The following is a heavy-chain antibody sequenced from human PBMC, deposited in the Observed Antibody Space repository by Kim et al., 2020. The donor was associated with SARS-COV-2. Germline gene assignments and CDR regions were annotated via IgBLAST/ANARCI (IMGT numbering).Heavy chain of an antibody. V-gene: IGHV4-59*01. CDR3: AGVDEGFDP. D-gene: IGHD3-9*01. J-gene: IGHJ5*02. Sequence: GSTNYNPSLKSRVTISVDTSKNQFSLKLSSVTAADTAVYYCAGVDEGFDPWGQGTLVTVSS. CDR2: GST.